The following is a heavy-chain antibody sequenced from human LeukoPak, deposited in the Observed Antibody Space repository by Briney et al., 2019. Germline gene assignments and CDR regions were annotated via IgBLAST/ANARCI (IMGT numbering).Heavy chain of an antibody. Sequence: GESLKISCKASGYSFSTYWIAWVRQMPGKGLEWMGIIYPGDSDTRYSPSFQGQVTISADKSISTAYLQWSSLRASDTAMYYCARRDSERGSVDYWGQGTLVTVSS. CDR2: IYPGDSDT. CDR3: ARRDSERGSVDY. V-gene: IGHV5-51*01. CDR1: GYSFSTYW. J-gene: IGHJ4*02. D-gene: IGHD5-12*01.